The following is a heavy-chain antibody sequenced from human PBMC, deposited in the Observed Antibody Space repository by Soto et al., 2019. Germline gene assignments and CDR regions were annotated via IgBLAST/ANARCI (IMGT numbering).Heavy chain of an antibody. D-gene: IGHD6-13*01. V-gene: IGHV1-69*01. Sequence: QVQLVQSGAEVKKPGSSVKVSCKASGGTFSSYAISWVRQAPGQGLEWMGGIIPIFGTANYAQKFQGRVKITADESTSTAYMELSSLRSEDTGVYWCARGAAAGTEGGPFGDWGQGTLVTVSS. J-gene: IGHJ4*02. CDR1: GGTFSSYA. CDR3: ARGAAAGTEGGPFGD. CDR2: IIPIFGTA.